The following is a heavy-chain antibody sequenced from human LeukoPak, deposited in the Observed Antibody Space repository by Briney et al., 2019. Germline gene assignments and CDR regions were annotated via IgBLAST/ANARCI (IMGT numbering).Heavy chain of an antibody. J-gene: IGHJ4*02. D-gene: IGHD3-22*01. CDR1: EFSVGSNY. CDR3: AKGDSSGYVDY. V-gene: IGHV3-9*03. CDR2: ISWNSGSI. Sequence: GGSLRLSCAASEFSVGSNYMTWVRQAPGKGLEWVSGISWNSGSIGYADSVKGRFTISRDNAKNSLYLQMNSLRAEDMALYYCAKGDSSGYVDYWGQGTLVTVSS.